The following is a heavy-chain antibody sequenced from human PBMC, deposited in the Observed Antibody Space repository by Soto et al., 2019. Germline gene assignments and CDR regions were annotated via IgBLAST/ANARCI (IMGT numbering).Heavy chain of an antibody. D-gene: IGHD2-15*01. CDR1: GFTFSSYW. V-gene: IGHV3-7*01. Sequence: GGSLRLSCAASGFTFSSYWMSWVRQAPGKGLEWVANIKQDGSEKYYVDSVKGRFTISRDNAKNSLYLQMNSLRAEDTAVYYCARDLNCSGGSCYDAFDIWGQGTMVTVSS. CDR2: IKQDGSEK. J-gene: IGHJ3*02. CDR3: ARDLNCSGGSCYDAFDI.